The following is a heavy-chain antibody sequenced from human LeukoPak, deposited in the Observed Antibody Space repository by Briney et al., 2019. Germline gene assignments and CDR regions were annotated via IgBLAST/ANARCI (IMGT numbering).Heavy chain of an antibody. CDR1: GGSISSYF. J-gene: IGHJ4*02. Sequence: SETLSLTCTVSGGSISSYFWSWIRQPPGKGLEWIGYIYDSGSTNYNPSLKSRVTISVDTSKNQFSLKLSSVTAADTAVYYCARVGITMVRGVIMGLGYFDYWGQGTLVTVSS. CDR2: IYDSGST. CDR3: ARVGITMVRGVIMGLGYFDY. D-gene: IGHD3-10*01. V-gene: IGHV4-59*01.